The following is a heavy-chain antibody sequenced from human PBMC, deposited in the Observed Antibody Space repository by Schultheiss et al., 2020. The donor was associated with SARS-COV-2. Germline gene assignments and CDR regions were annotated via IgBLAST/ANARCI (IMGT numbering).Heavy chain of an antibody. CDR2: INPNSGGT. V-gene: IGHV1-2*02. CDR1: GYTFTGYY. CDR3: ARVDRDIVVVPAAASVVDP. D-gene: IGHD2-2*01. Sequence: ASVKVSCKASGYTFTGYYMHWVRQAPGQGLEWMGWINPNSGGTNYAQKFQGRVTMTRDTSISTAYMELSRLRSDDTAVYYCARVDRDIVVVPAAASVVDPWGQGTLVTVSS. J-gene: IGHJ5*02.